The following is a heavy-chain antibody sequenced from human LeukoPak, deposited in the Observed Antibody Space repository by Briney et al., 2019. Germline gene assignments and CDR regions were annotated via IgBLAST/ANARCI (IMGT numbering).Heavy chain of an antibody. Sequence: GESLKISCKGSGYSFSNYWIGWVRQMPGKRLEWMGIIYPADSDIRYSPSFQGQVTISVDRSISTAYLQWSNLKASDTAMYYCARQRQHSLDIWGQGTIVTVSS. D-gene: IGHD2-21*01. J-gene: IGHJ3*02. CDR3: ARQRQHSLDI. CDR1: GYSFSNYW. CDR2: IYPADSDI. V-gene: IGHV5-51*01.